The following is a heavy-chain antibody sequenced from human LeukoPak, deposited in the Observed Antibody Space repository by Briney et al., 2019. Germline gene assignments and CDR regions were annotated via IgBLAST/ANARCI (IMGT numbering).Heavy chain of an antibody. J-gene: IGHJ5*02. V-gene: IGHV1-18*01. Sequence: ASVKVSCKASGGTFSSYGISWVRQAPGQGLEWMGWISAYNGNANYAQKLQGRVNMTTDTSTSTAYMELRSLRSDDTAVYYCARVPGQWLAHWFDPWGQGTLVTVSS. CDR1: GGTFSSYG. CDR3: ARVPGQWLAHWFDP. D-gene: IGHD6-19*01. CDR2: ISAYNGNA.